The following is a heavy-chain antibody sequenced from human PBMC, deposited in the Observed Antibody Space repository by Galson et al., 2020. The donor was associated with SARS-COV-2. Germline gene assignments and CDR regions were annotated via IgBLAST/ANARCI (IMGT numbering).Heavy chain of an antibody. Sequence: GESLKISCLASGFIFSDYAMHWVRQVPGKGLEYVSALSSNGGTSFYADSVKDRFTMSRDNSKNKFYLQLTGLRIEDTALYYCLAYSSTRQCYWGQGTPVAVSS. D-gene: IGHD2-2*01. CDR2: LSSNGGTS. J-gene: IGHJ4*02. CDR3: LAYSSTRQCY. V-gene: IGHV3-64D*09. CDR1: GFIFSDYA.